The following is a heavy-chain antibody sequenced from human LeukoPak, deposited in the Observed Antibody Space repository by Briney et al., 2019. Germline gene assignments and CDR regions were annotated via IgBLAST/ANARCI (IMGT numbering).Heavy chain of an antibody. CDR1: GFTFSSYG. D-gene: IGHD4-17*01. CDR3: AKDREDYGDYIFDY. CDR2: IWYDGSNK. J-gene: IGHJ4*02. Sequence: PGGSLRLSCAASGFTFSSYGMHWVRQAPGKGLEWVAVIWYDGSNKYYADSVKGRFTISRDNSKNTLYLQMNSLRAEDTAVYYCAKDREDYGDYIFDYWGQGTLVTVSS. V-gene: IGHV3-33*06.